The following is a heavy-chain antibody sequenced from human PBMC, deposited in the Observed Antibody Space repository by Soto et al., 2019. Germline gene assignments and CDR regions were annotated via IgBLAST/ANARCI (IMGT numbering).Heavy chain of an antibody. Sequence: VQLVESGGGVVQPGRSLRLSCAASGFTFSSYGMHWVRQAPGKGLEWVAVISYDGSNKYYADSVKGRFTISRDNSKNTLYLQMNSLRAEDTAVYYCAKEGLEMATIYLDYWGQGTLVTVSS. D-gene: IGHD5-12*01. CDR1: GFTFSSYG. J-gene: IGHJ4*02. V-gene: IGHV3-30*18. CDR3: AKEGLEMATIYLDY. CDR2: ISYDGSNK.